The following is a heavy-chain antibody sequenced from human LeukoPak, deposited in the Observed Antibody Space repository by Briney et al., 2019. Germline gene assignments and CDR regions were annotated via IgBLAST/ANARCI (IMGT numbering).Heavy chain of an antibody. Sequence: GGSLRLSCAASGFTFSSYAMSWVRQAPGKGLEWVSAISGSGGSTYYADSVKGRFTISRDNSKNTLYLQMNSLRAEDTAVYYCASGKRYSTGWYYFDNWGQGTLVTVSS. J-gene: IGHJ4*02. CDR2: ISGSGGST. CDR1: GFTFSSYA. CDR3: ASGKRYSTGWYYFDN. V-gene: IGHV3-23*01. D-gene: IGHD6-19*01.